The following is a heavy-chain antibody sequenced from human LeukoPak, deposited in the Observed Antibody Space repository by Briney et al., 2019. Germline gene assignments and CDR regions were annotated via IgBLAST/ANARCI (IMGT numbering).Heavy chain of an antibody. CDR1: DDSITNSY. D-gene: IGHD4-17*01. Sequence: SETLSLTCTVSDDSITNSYWNWIRQPPGRGLEWIGRISYGGSTNYNPSLKSRVIISRDTSKNQFSLELTSVTAADTAIYYCAKRIIEARENGDSNWLDPWGQGTLVTVSS. V-gene: IGHV4-59*08. CDR2: ISYGGST. J-gene: IGHJ5*01. CDR3: AKRIIEARENGDSNWLDP.